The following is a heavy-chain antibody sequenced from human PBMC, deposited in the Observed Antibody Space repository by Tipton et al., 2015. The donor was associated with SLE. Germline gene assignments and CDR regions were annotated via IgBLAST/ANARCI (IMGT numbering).Heavy chain of an antibody. D-gene: IGHD3-10*01. CDR1: GGSISGAY. V-gene: IGHV4-34*01. CDR2: INHSGST. Sequence: TLSLTCTVSGGSISGAYWSWIRQPPGKGLEWVGEINHSGSTNYNPPLKSRVTISVDTSKNQFSLRLTSVTAADTAVYYCARRETGSGSYSKWGFDYWGQGTLVTVSS. J-gene: IGHJ4*02. CDR3: ARRETGSGSYSKWGFDY.